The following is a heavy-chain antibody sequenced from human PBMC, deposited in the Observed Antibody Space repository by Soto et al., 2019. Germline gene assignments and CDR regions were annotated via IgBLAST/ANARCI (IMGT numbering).Heavy chain of an antibody. CDR1: GGSISSGGYY. J-gene: IGHJ6*02. V-gene: IGHV4-31*03. CDR3: ARDSGGWYDSSGYYYGIDV. CDR2: IYYSGST. D-gene: IGHD6-19*01. Sequence: PPETLSLTCTVSGGSISSGGYYWSWIRQHPGKGLEWIGYIYYSGSTYYNPSLKSRVTISVDTSKNQFSLKLSSVTAADTAVYYCARDSGGWYDSSGYYYGIDVWGQGTTVTVSS.